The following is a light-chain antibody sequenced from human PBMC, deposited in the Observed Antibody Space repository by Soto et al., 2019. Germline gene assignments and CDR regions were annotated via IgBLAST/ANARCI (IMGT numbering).Light chain of an antibody. CDR2: ASS. CDR3: QQVNTFPVT. Sequence: DIQLTQSPSFLSASIGDRVTITCRASQGISSYLAWYQQTPGRAPKLLIYASSTLQSGVPSRFSGSGSGTEFTLTISSLQPDDFVTYCCQQVNTFPVTFGQGTRLDI. V-gene: IGKV1-9*01. J-gene: IGKJ5*01. CDR1: QGISSY.